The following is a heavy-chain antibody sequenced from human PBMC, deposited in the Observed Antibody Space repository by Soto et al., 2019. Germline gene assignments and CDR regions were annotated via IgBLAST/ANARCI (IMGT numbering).Heavy chain of an antibody. CDR2: ISWNSGSI. V-gene: IGHV3-9*01. J-gene: IGHJ6*03. Sequence: EVQLVESGGGLVQPGRSLRLSCAASGFTFDDYAMHWVRQAPGKGLEWVSGISWNSGSIGYADSVKGRFTISRDNAKNSLYLQMNSLRAEDTALYYCAKAFTGDYYYMDVWGKGTTVTVSS. D-gene: IGHD3-10*01. CDR1: GFTFDDYA. CDR3: AKAFTGDYYYMDV.